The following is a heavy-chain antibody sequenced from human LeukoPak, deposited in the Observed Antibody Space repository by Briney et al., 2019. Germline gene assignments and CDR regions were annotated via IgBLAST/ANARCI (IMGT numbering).Heavy chain of an antibody. J-gene: IGHJ5*01. CDR2: ISWNSGSM. CDR3: VKYFTNYYDSSGYLGS. CDR1: GFTFDKYA. D-gene: IGHD3-22*01. Sequence: GRSLRLSCAASGFTFDKYAMHWVRQTPGKGVEWVSGISWNSGSMGYADSVKGRFNISRDNAKNSLYLQMDSLRIDDTALYYCVKYFTNYYDSSGYLGSWGQGTLVTVSS. V-gene: IGHV3-9*01.